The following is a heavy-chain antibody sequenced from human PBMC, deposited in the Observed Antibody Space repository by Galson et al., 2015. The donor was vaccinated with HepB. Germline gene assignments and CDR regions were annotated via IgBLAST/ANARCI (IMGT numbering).Heavy chain of an antibody. CDR3: ARREVVHFDP. J-gene: IGHJ5*02. V-gene: IGHV4-34*01. CDR2: INHSGST. Sequence: SETLSLTCAVYGGSFSGYYWSWIRQPPGKGLEWIGEINHSGSTNYNPSLKSRVTISVDTSKNQFSLKLSSVTAADTAVYYCARREVVHFDPWGQGTLVTVSS. CDR1: GGSFSGYY. D-gene: IGHD3-22*01.